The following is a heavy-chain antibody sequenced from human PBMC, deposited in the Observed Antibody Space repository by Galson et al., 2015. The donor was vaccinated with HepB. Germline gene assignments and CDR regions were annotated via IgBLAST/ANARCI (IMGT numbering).Heavy chain of an antibody. J-gene: IGHJ6*02. CDR3: ARNMVDDFWSGYFSGMDV. CDR1: GFTFSDYY. D-gene: IGHD3-3*01. Sequence: SLRLSCAASGFTFSDYYMSWIRQAPGKGLEWVSYISSSSSYTNYADSVKGRFTISRDNAKNSLYLQMNSLRAEDTAVYYCARNMVDDFWSGYFSGMDVWGQGTTVTVSS. V-gene: IGHV3-11*03. CDR2: ISSSSSYT.